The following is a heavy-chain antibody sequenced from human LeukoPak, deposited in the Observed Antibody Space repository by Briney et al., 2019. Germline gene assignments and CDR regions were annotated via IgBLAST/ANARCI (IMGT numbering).Heavy chain of an antibody. Sequence: PSETLSLTCAVYGGSFSGYYWSWIRQPPGKGLERIGEINHSGSTNYNPSLKSRVTISVDTSKNQFSLKLSSVTAADTAVYYCARGPGVQLWDDTIYWYFDLWGRGTLVTVSS. CDR2: INHSGST. CDR3: ARGPGVQLWDDTIYWYFDL. J-gene: IGHJ2*01. D-gene: IGHD5-18*01. V-gene: IGHV4-34*01. CDR1: GGSFSGYY.